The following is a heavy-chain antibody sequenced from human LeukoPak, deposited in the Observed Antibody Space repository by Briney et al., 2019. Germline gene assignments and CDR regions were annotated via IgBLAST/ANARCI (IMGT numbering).Heavy chain of an antibody. CDR1: GDSISNTYW. J-gene: IGHJ4*02. CDR3: AKRRNYFDY. V-gene: IGHV4-4*02. D-gene: IGHD1-1*01. Sequence: SETLSLTCAVSGDSISNTYWWNWVRQPPGKGLEWIGEIYHSGITNHNPSLKSRVTVSVDKSKNQFSLKLTSVTAADTAVYYCAKRRNYFDYWGQGTLVTVSS. CDR2: IYHSGIT.